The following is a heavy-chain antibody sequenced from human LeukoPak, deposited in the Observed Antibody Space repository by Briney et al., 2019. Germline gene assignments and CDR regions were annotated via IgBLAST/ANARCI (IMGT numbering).Heavy chain of an antibody. CDR2: IRYDGSNK. J-gene: IGHJ4*02. Sequence: GGSLRLSCAASGFTFSSYGMHWVRRAPGKGLEWVAFIRYDGSNKYYADSVKGRFTISRDNSKNTLYLQMNSLRAEDTAVYYCAKTSYCSGGSCYRGDYWGQGTLVTVSS. V-gene: IGHV3-30*02. CDR3: AKTSYCSGGSCYRGDY. D-gene: IGHD2-15*01. CDR1: GFTFSSYG.